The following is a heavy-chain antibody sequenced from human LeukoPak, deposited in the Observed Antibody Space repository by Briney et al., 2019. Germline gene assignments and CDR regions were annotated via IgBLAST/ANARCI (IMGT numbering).Heavy chain of an antibody. V-gene: IGHV4-39*07. CDR2: LYYSGST. Sequence: PSETLSLTCTVSGGSISSSSYYWGWIRQPPGKGLEWIGSLYYSGSTYYNPSLKSRVTIPVDTSKNQFSLKMSSVTAADTAVYYCARGVTWEPTVFDYWGQGILVTVSS. D-gene: IGHD1-26*01. CDR1: GGSISSSSYY. CDR3: ARGVTWEPTVFDY. J-gene: IGHJ4*02.